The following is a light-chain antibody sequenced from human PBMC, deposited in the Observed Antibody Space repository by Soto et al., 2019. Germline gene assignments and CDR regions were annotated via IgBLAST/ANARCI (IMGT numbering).Light chain of an antibody. J-gene: IGKJ5*01. Sequence: ILLTQSPGVLSLSPGERASLSWGASQSISSSFLAWYQQKPGQAPRLLIYGASSRATGIPDRFSGTGSETDFTLTISRLEPEDFAVYYCQQYDNSPITFAQRIRLEI. CDR3: QQYDNSPIT. CDR1: QSISSSF. V-gene: IGKV3-20*01. CDR2: GAS.